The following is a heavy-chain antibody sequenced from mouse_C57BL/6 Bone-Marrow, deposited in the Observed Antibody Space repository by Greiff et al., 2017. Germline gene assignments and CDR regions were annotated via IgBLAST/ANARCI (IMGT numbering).Heavy chain of an antibody. CDR2: INPSTGGT. D-gene: IGHD1-1*01. J-gene: IGHJ3*01. V-gene: IGHV1-42*01. Sequence: EVKLMESGPELVKPGASVKISCKASGYSFTGYYMNWVKQSPEKSLEWIGEINPSTGGTTYNQKFKAKATLTVDKSSSTAYMQLKSLTSEDSAVYYCASFTTVVRGFAYWGQGTLVTVSA. CDR3: ASFTTVVRGFAY. CDR1: GYSFTGYY.